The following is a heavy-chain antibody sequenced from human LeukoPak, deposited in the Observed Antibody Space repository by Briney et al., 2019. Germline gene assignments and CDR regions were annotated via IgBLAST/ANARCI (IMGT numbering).Heavy chain of an antibody. D-gene: IGHD6-13*01. CDR1: GGSLTRYY. J-gene: IGHJ5*02. CDR2: IYTSGRS. CDR3: ARARGRATAGPDQRAWFDP. Sequence: SEVPSLPRTGAGGSLTRYYRSWIRQRPGKGLEWSGYIYTSGRSNYNTYLKCRVTISVGTTKTQYYLKLSSVTDANTAGYYCARARGRATAGPDQRAWFDPEGWGTVVTVTA. V-gene: IGHV4-4*09.